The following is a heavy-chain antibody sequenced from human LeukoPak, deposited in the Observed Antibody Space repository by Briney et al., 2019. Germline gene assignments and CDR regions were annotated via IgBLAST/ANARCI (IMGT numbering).Heavy chain of an antibody. CDR1: GFTFSSYA. Sequence: GGSLRLSCAASGFTFSSYAMSWVRQAPGKGLEWVSAISGSGGSTYYADSVKGRFTISRDNAKNSLYLQMNSLRAEDTAVYYCARDRAGVVAAAVTDYWGQGTLVTVSS. J-gene: IGHJ4*02. D-gene: IGHD6-13*01. CDR2: ISGSGGST. CDR3: ARDRAGVVAAAVTDY. V-gene: IGHV3-23*01.